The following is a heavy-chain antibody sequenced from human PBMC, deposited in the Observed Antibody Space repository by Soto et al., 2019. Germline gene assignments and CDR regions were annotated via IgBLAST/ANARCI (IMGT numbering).Heavy chain of an antibody. J-gene: IGHJ6*02. CDR2: IYYTGST. CDR1: GYSRSVESHY. D-gene: IGHD3-3*01. V-gene: IGHV4-61*01. CDR3: ARDQYAFRSDSNYYAMEL. Sequence: PXETLSLPCTVAGYSRSVESHYWSWIRQTPGKGLEWIGYIYYTGSTNYNPSLKGRVTMSVDTSRDQVSLRLRSVTRADTAVYYCARDQYAFRSDSNYYAMELWAQGTKVTVSS.